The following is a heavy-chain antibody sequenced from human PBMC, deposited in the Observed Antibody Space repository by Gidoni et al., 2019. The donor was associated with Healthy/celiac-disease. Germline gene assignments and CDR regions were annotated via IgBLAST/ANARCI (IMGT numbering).Heavy chain of an antibody. CDR1: GYPFPSYG. Sequence: QVQLVQSGAEVKKPGASVKVSCKASGYPFPSYGISWVRQAPGKGLEWMGWISAYNGNTNYAQKLQGRVTMTTDTSTSTAYMELRSLRSDDTAVYYCARDLKTGDIVVVVAATADAFDIWGQGTMVTVSS. J-gene: IGHJ3*02. CDR3: ARDLKTGDIVVVVAATADAFDI. V-gene: IGHV1-18*01. CDR2: ISAYNGNT. D-gene: IGHD2-15*01.